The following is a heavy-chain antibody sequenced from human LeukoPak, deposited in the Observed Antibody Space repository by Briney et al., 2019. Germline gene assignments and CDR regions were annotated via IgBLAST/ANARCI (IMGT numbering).Heavy chain of an antibody. CDR2: INHSGST. V-gene: IGHV4-34*01. CDR1: GGSFSGYY. Sequence: SETLSLTCAVYGGSFSGYYWSWIRQPPGKGLEWIGEINHSGSTNYNPSLKSRVTISVDTSKNQFSLKLSSVTAADTAVYYCAHERSSGWDAFDIWGQGTMVIVSS. D-gene: IGHD6-19*01. J-gene: IGHJ3*02. CDR3: AHERSSGWDAFDI.